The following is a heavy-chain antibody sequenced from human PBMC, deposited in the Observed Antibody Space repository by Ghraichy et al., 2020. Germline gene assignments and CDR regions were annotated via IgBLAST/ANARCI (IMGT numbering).Heavy chain of an antibody. CDR3: ARGILGSSRGGY. Sequence: ASVKVSCKASGYTFSSFDIHWVRQAAGQGLEWMGWINPNMGNTGYAQKFQGRVSMTRNTSITTAYMELSSLTSEDTAVYYCARGILGSSRGGYWGQGTLVTVSS. D-gene: IGHD6-13*01. CDR1: GYTFSSFD. CDR2: INPNMGNT. V-gene: IGHV1-8*02. J-gene: IGHJ4*02.